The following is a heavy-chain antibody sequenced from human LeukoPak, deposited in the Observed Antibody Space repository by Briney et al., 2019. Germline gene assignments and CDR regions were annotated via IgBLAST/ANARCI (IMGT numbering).Heavy chain of an antibody. D-gene: IGHD2-8*01. V-gene: IGHV5-10-1*01. CDR1: GYRFNSYW. J-gene: IGHJ5*02. Sequence: PGESLRISCQGSGYRFNSYWISWVRQMPGKGLEWMGRIDPSDSYTNYSPSFQGHVTISADKSISTVYLQWSSLKASDTAMYYCARGYCTNGVCSGFDPWGQGTLVTVSS. CDR2: IDPSDSYT. CDR3: ARGYCTNGVCSGFDP.